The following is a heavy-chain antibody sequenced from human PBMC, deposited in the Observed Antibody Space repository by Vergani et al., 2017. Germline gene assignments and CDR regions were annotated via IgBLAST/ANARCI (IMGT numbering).Heavy chain of an antibody. CDR3: ARKAGHDAFDI. D-gene: IGHD6-19*01. Sequence: QVQLVQSGAEVKKPGSSVKVSCKASGGTFSSYTTSWVRQAPGQGLEWMGRIIPILGIANYAQKFQGRVTITADKSTSTAYMELSSLRSEDTAVYYCARKAGHDAFDIWGQGTMVTVSS. V-gene: IGHV1-69*02. CDR2: IIPILGIA. CDR1: GGTFSSYT. J-gene: IGHJ3*02.